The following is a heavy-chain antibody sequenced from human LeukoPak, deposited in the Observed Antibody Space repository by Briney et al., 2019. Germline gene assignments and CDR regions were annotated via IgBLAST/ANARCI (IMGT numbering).Heavy chain of an antibody. D-gene: IGHD3-3*01. J-gene: IGHJ6*02. CDR3: ATSSSYDFWSGYYPRGYYGMDV. V-gene: IGHV1-24*01. CDR2: FDPEDGET. Sequence: ASVTVSCKVSGYTLTELSMHWVRQAPGKGLEWMGGFDPEDGETIYAQKFQGRVTMTEDTSTDTAYMELSSLRSEDTAVYYCATSSSYDFWSGYYPRGYYGMDVWGQGTTVTVSS. CDR1: GYTLTELS.